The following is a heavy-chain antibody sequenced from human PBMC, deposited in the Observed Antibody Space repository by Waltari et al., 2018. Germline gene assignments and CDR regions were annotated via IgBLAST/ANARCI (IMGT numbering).Heavy chain of an antibody. V-gene: IGHV4-59*08. J-gene: IGHJ4*02. CDR1: GGSISSYY. Sequence: QVQLQESGPGLVKPSETLSLTCTVSGGSISSYYWSWIRQPPGKGLEWIGYIYYSGSTNYNPSLKSRVTISVDTSKNQFSLKLSSVTAADTAVYYCATRGYCSSTSCHGDYWGQGTLVTVSS. CDR3: ATRGYCSSTSCHGDY. D-gene: IGHD2-2*01. CDR2: IYYSGST.